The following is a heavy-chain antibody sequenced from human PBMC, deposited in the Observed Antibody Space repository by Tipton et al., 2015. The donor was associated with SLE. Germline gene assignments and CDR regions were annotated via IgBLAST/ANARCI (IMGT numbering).Heavy chain of an antibody. Sequence: RSLRLSCAASGFTFSSYAMHWVRQAPGKGLEWVAVISYDGSNKYYADSVKGRFTISRDNSKNTLYLQMNSLRAEDTAVYYCARGVVGATRFFDYWGQGTLVTVSS. V-gene: IGHV3-30-3*01. J-gene: IGHJ4*02. CDR3: ARGVVGATRFFDY. CDR2: ISYDGSNK. CDR1: GFTFSSYA. D-gene: IGHD1-26*01.